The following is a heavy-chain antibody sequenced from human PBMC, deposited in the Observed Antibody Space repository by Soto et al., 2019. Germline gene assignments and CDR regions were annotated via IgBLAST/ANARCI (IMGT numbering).Heavy chain of an antibody. D-gene: IGHD3-22*01. CDR3: ARASRPMEDDSSFDY. J-gene: IGHJ4*02. CDR1: GGSISSGGYY. CDR2: IYYSGST. Sequence: SETLSLTCTVSGGSISSGGYYWSWIRQHPGKGLEWIGYIYYSGSTYYNPSLKSRVTISVDTSKNQFSLKLSSVTAADTAVYYCARASRPMEDDSSFDYWGQGTLVTVYS. V-gene: IGHV4-31*03.